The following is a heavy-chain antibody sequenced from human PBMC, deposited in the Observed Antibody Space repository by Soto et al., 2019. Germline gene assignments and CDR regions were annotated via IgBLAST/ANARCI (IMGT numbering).Heavy chain of an antibody. V-gene: IGHV3-48*01. D-gene: IGHD4-17*01. Sequence: EVQLVESGGGLVQPGWSLRLSCAASGFTFSSYSKNWVRQATGKGREWVSYISSSSSTIYYADSVKGRFTNSRDNAKNSLYLQMNSLRAEDKAVYYCASGPVTTVTPGYYYYYYMDVLCKGTTVTVSS. CDR2: ISSSSSTI. CDR1: GFTFSSYS. CDR3: ASGPVTTVTPGYYYYYYMDV. J-gene: IGHJ6*03.